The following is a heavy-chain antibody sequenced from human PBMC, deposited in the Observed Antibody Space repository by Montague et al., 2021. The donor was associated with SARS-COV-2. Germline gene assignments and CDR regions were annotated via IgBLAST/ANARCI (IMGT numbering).Heavy chain of an antibody. V-gene: IGHV4-59*01. J-gene: IGHJ4*02. Sequence: SETLSLTCTVSGGSISSYYWSWIRQPPGKGLEWIGYIYYSGSTNYNPSLKSRVTISVDTSKNQFSLKLSSWTAADTAVYYCARVKRGYCEGLGLSAHFDYWGQGTLVT. CDR1: GGSISSYY. CDR3: ARVKRGYCEGLGLSAHFDY. CDR2: IYYSGST. D-gene: IGHD3-16*01.